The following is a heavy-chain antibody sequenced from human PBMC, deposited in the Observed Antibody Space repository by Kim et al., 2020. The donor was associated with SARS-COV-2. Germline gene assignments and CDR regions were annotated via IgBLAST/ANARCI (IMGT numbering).Heavy chain of an antibody. J-gene: IGHJ4*02. CDR2: INHSGST. CDR3: ARSYGSGSYSHFDY. D-gene: IGHD3-10*01. Sequence: SETLSLTCAVYGGSFSGYYWSRIRQPPGKGLEWIGEINHSGSTNYNPSLKSRVTISVDTFKNQFSLKLSSVTAADTAVYYCARSYGSGSYSHFDYWGQGTLVTVSS. V-gene: IGHV4-34*01. CDR1: GGSFSGYY.